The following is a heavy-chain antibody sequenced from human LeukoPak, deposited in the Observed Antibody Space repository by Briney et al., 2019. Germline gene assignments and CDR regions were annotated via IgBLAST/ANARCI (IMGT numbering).Heavy chain of an antibody. V-gene: IGHV3-9*01. CDR3: VWGTTVTTMGWLDH. D-gene: IGHD4-17*01. Sequence: GGSLRLSCAASGLRFDDYAMHWVRQGPGKGLEWGSGISSTGGTMDYEDCVKGRFTISRDNAKNSLYLQMSSLRAEDTAFYYCVWGTTVTTMGWLDHWGQGTLVTVSS. J-gene: IGHJ5*02. CDR1: GLRFDDYA. CDR2: ISSTGGTM.